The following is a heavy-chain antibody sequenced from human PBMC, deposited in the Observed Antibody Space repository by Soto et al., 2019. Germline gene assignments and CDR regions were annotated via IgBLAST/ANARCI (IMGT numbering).Heavy chain of an antibody. CDR1: GFTFGNYW. Sequence: VGSLRLSCAASGFTFGNYWMHWVRQAPGKGPEWVSRLTSDGRTPYYADSVKGRFTVSRDNAKNTLYLQMNSLRAEDTAVYYCARAEVDYWGPGTLVTVS. V-gene: IGHV3-74*01. CDR3: ARAEVDY. CDR2: LTSDGRTP. J-gene: IGHJ4*02.